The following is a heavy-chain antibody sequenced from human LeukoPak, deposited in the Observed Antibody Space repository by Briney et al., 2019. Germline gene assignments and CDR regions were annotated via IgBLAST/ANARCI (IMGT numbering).Heavy chain of an antibody. D-gene: IGHD2-15*01. J-gene: IGHJ6*02. Sequence: GGSLRLSCAASGFTVSSNYMSWVRQAPGKGLEWVSVIYSGGSTYYGDSVKGRFTISRDNSKNTLYLQMNSLRAEDTAVYYCAGRYCSGGSCYYYYGMDVWGQGTTVTVSS. V-gene: IGHV3-66*02. CDR1: GFTVSSNY. CDR3: AGRYCSGGSCYYYYGMDV. CDR2: IYSGGST.